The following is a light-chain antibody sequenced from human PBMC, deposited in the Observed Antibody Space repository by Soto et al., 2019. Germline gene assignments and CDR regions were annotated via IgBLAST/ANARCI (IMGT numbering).Light chain of an antibody. CDR1: SSDVGGYNY. Sequence: QSALTQPASVSGSPGQSITISCTGTSSDVGGYNYVSWYQQYPGKAPKLMIYEVSNRPSGVSNRFSGSKSGNTASLTTSGLQAEDEADYYCSSYTSSTTLVFGTGTKVTVL. CDR2: EVS. J-gene: IGLJ1*01. V-gene: IGLV2-14*01. CDR3: SSYTSSTTLV.